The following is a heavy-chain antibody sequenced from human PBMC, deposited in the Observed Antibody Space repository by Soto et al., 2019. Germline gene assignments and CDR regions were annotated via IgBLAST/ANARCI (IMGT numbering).Heavy chain of an antibody. Sequence: SETLSLTCTVSGGSISSSSYYWCWIRQPPGKGLEWIGSIYYSGSTYYNPSLKSRVTISVDTSKNQFSLKLSSVTAADTAVYYCARDYGDYVKGGMDVWGQGTTVTVSS. J-gene: IGHJ6*02. D-gene: IGHD4-17*01. CDR3: ARDYGDYVKGGMDV. V-gene: IGHV4-39*01. CDR2: IYYSGST. CDR1: GGSISSSSYY.